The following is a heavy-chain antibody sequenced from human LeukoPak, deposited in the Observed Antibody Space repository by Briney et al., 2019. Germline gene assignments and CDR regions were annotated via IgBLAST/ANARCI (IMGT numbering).Heavy chain of an antibody. CDR2: IHNSGNT. CDR3: AKDYGETGL. CDR1: GLSVSNNY. Sequence: PGGSLRLSCAASGLSVSNNYMSWVRQAPGKGLEWISIIHNSGNTYYGDSMKGRFTISRDNSKNTVYLQMSRLRVEDTAVYFCAKDYGETGLWGQGTLVTVSS. D-gene: IGHD4-17*01. V-gene: IGHV3-66*01. J-gene: IGHJ4*02.